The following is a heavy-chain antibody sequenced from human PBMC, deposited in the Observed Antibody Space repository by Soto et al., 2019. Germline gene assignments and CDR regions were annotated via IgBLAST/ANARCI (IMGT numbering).Heavy chain of an antibody. CDR2: ISSSSSYI. V-gene: IGHV3-21*01. CDR3: AKDDQHQLIYYFDY. CDR1: GFTFSSYS. Sequence: PGGSLRLSCAASGFTFSSYSMNWVRQAPGKGLEWVSSISSSSSYIYYADSVKGRFTISRDNAKNSLYLQMNSLRAEDTALYYCAKDDQHQLIYYFDYWGQETLVTVSS. D-gene: IGHD6-13*01. J-gene: IGHJ4*02.